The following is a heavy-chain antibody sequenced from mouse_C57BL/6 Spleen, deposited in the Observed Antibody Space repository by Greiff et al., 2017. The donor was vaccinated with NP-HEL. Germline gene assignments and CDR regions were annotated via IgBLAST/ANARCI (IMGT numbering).Heavy chain of an antibody. D-gene: IGHD2-1*01. Sequence: QVQLQQSGPELVKPGASVKISCKASGYAFSSSWMNWVKQRPGKGLEWIGRIYPGDGDTNYNGKFKGKATLTADKSSSTAYMQLSSLTSEDSAVYFCAREGVIYYGNLDYWGQGTTLTVSS. CDR3: AREGVIYYGNLDY. CDR1: GYAFSSSW. CDR2: IYPGDGDT. J-gene: IGHJ2*01. V-gene: IGHV1-82*01.